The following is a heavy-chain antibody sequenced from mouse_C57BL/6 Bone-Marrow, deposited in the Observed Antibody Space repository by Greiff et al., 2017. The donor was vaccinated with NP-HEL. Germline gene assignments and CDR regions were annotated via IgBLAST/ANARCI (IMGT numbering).Heavy chain of an antibody. CDR2: IYPRDGST. V-gene: IGHV1-78*01. CDR1: GYTFTDHT. J-gene: IGHJ2*01. Sequence: QVQLQQSDAELVKPGASVKISCKVSGYTFTDHTIHWMKQRPEQGQEWIGYIYPRDGSTKYNEKFKGKATLTADKSTSTAYMQLNSLTSEDSAVYFCARRAYYGSSYDYFDYWGQGTTLTVSS. CDR3: ARRAYYGSSYDYFDY. D-gene: IGHD1-1*01.